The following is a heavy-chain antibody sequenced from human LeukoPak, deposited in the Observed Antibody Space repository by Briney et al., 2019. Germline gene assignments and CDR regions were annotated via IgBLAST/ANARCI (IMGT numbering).Heavy chain of an antibody. CDR2: MFYSGRT. CDR1: GGSIKSHY. Sequence: SGTLSLTCTISGGSIKSHYWSWIRQAPGKGLEWIAYMFYSGRTEYNPSLKSRVTISVDTSRNQVSLKVNSVTAADTAVYYCARRAGSLVYYFDSWGQGTLVTVSS. V-gene: IGHV4-59*08. CDR3: ARRAGSLVYYFDS. D-gene: IGHD3-10*01. J-gene: IGHJ4*02.